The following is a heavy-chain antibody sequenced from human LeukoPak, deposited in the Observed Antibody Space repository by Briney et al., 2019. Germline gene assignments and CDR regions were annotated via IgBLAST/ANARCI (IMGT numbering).Heavy chain of an antibody. CDR2: ISAYNGNT. D-gene: IGHD3-3*01. CDR3: ARDLGDDFWSGYSDY. Sequence: ASVKVSCKASGYTFTSYGISWVRQAPGQGLEWMGWISAYNGNTNYAQKLQGRVTMTTDTSTSTAYMELRSLRSDDTAVYYWARDLGDDFWSGYSDYWGQGTLVTVSS. V-gene: IGHV1-18*01. J-gene: IGHJ4*02. CDR1: GYTFTSYG.